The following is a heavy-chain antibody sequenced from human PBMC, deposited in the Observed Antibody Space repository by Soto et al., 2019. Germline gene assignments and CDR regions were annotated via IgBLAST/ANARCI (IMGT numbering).Heavy chain of an antibody. CDR2: ISSSSSYI. CDR3: ARGPSRFGFR. J-gene: IGHJ4*02. V-gene: IGHV3-21*01. CDR1: GFTFSSYS. Sequence: EVQLVESGGGLVKPGGSLRLSCAASGFTFSSYSMNWVRQAPGKGLEWVSSISSSSSYIYYADSVKGRFTISRDNAKNSLYLQRNSLRAEDTAVYYCARGPSRFGFRWGQGTLVTVSS. D-gene: IGHD3-10*01.